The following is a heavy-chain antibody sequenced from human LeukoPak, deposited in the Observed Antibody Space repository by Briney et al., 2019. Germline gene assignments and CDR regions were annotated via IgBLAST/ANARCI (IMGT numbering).Heavy chain of an antibody. CDR3: ARGPYYDFDY. CDR1: GGSFSGYY. D-gene: IGHD3-16*01. V-gene: IGHV4-34*01. Sequence: SETLSLTCAVYGGSFSGYYWSWIRQPPGKGLEWIGEINHSGSTNYNPSLKSRVTISVDTSKNQFSLKLSSVTAADTAVYNCARGPYYDFDYWGQGTLVTVSS. CDR2: INHSGST. J-gene: IGHJ4*02.